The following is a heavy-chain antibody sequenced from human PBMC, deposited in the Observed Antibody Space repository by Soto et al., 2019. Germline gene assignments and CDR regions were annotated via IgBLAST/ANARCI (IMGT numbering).Heavy chain of an antibody. V-gene: IGHV1-2*04. CDR1: GYTFNGYY. D-gene: IGHD3-10*01. CDR3: ARDKEITMVRGAMGGLDYYYYGMDV. Sequence: GASVTVSCTASGYTFNGYYMHWVRQAPGQGLEWMGWINPNSGGTNYAQKSQGWVTMTRDTSISTAYMELSRLRSDDTAVYYCARDKEITMVRGAMGGLDYYYYGMDVWGQGTTVTVSS. CDR2: INPNSGGT. J-gene: IGHJ6*02.